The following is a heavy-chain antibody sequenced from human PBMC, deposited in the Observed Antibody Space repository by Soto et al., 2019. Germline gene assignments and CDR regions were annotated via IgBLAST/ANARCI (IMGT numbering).Heavy chain of an antibody. D-gene: IGHD6-19*01. CDR1: GFRLSSYW. V-gene: IGHV3-7*01. J-gene: IGHJ4*02. CDR2: IKQDGSEK. Sequence: GGSLRVSCAASGFRLSSYWMSWVRQAPGKGLEWVANIKQDGSEKYYVDSVKGRFTISRDNAKNSLYLQMNSLRAEDTAVYYCASPIAVAGYYFDYWGQGTLVTVSS. CDR3: ASPIAVAGYYFDY.